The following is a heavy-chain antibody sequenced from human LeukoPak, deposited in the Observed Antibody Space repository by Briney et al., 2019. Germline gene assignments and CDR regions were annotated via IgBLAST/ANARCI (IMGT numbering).Heavy chain of an antibody. J-gene: IGHJ4*02. V-gene: IGHV1-69*05. Sequence: ASVKVSCKASGGTFSSYAISWVRQAPGQGLEWMGRIIPIFGTANYAQKFQGRVTIATDESTSTAYMELSSLSSEDTAVYYCARTDSSGYLTDYRGQGTQVTVSS. CDR3: ARTDSSGYLTDY. D-gene: IGHD3-22*01. CDR2: IIPIFGTA. CDR1: GGTFSSYA.